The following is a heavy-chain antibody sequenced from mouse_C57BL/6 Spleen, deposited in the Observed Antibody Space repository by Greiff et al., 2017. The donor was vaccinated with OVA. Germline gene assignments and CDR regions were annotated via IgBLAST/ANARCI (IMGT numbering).Heavy chain of an antibody. CDR1: GYTFTSYW. CDR3: ARSGNYGSSYDYFDY. V-gene: IGHV1-59*01. Sequence: QVQLKQPGAELVRPGTSVKLSCKASGYTFTSYWMHWVKQRPGQGLEWIGVIDPSDSYTNYNQKFKGKATLTVDTSSSTAYMQLSSLTSEDSAVYYCARSGNYGSSYDYFDYWGQGTTLTVSS. CDR2: IDPSDSYT. D-gene: IGHD1-1*01. J-gene: IGHJ2*01.